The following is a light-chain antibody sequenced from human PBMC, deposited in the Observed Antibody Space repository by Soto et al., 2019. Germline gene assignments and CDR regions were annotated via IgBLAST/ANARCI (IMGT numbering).Light chain of an antibody. CDR3: QQYGRTWT. CDR1: QSVSSSY. CDR2: GAS. Sequence: EIGLTQSPGNLSLSPWERATLSCRASQSVSSSYLAWYQQQPGQAPRLLIYGASSRATGIPDRFSGSGSGTDFTLTISRRVPEDFAVYYCQQYGRTWTFGPGTKVDIK. J-gene: IGKJ3*01. V-gene: IGKV3-20*01.